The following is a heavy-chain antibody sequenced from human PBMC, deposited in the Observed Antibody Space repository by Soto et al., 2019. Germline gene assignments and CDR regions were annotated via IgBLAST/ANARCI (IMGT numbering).Heavy chain of an antibody. CDR1: GYTFTSYY. J-gene: IGHJ4*02. V-gene: IGHV1-46*03. D-gene: IGHD3-22*01. Sequence: ASVKVSCKASGYTFTSYYMHWVRQAPGQGLEWMGIINPSGGSTSYAQKFKGRVTMTRDTSTSTVYMELSSLRSEDTAVYYCARDLYYDSSGYYILQEGSAIDYWGQGTLVTVSS. CDR3: ARDLYYDSSGYYILQEGSAIDY. CDR2: INPSGGST.